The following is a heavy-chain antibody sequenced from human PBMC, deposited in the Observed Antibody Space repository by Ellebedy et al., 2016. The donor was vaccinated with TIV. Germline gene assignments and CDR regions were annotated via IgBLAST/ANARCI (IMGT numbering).Heavy chain of an antibody. CDR2: IKSKTDGGTT. V-gene: IGHV3-15*01. J-gene: IGHJ4*02. CDR3: TTDLPIVVVTAIRGY. CDR1: GLIFTNAW. Sequence: GGSLRLXXAASGLIFTNAWMTWVRQGPGKGLEWVGRIKSKTDGGTTDYAAPVKGRFTISRDDSKNTLYLQMNSLKTEDTAVYYCTTDLPIVVVTAIRGYWGQGTLVTVSS. D-gene: IGHD2-21*02.